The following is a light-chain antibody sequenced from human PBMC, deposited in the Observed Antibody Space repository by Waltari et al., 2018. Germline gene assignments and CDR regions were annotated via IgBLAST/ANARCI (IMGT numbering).Light chain of an antibody. J-gene: IGLJ2*01. V-gene: IGLV1-44*01. CDR1: TSNIGSNT. CDR2: RNT. CDR3: AAWDDSLKGVV. Sequence: QSVLTQPPSASGTPGQKMTISCSGSTSNIGSNTFDWYQQLPGTAPKLLMYRNTLRPSGVPERFYGSKSGSSASLAIFGLQSEDDAYYYCAAWDDSLKGVVFGGGTKVTVL.